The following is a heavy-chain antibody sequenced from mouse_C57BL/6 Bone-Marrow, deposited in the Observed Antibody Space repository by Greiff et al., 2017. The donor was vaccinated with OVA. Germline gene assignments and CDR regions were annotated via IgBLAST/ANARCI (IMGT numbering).Heavy chain of an antibody. V-gene: IGHV1-52*01. CDR2: IDPSDSET. CDR1: GYTFTSYW. J-gene: IGHJ3*01. CDR3: ARGGAYYSNWGFAY. D-gene: IGHD2-5*01. Sequence: QVQLQQPGADLVRPGSSVKLSCKASGYTFTSYWMHWVKQRPIQGLEWIGNIDPSDSETHYNQKFKDKATLTVDKSSSTAYMQLSSLTSEDSAVYYCARGGAYYSNWGFAYWGQGTLVTVSA.